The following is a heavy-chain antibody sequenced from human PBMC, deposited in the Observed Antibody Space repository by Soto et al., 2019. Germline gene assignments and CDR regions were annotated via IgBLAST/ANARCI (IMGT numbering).Heavy chain of an antibody. CDR3: AREGGKGWWELTHGHDAFDI. J-gene: IGHJ3*02. Sequence: GGSLRLSCAASGFTFSDYYMSWIRQAPGKGLEWVSYISSSGSTIYYADSVKGRFTISRDNAKNSLYLQMNSLRAEDTAVYYCAREGGKGWWELTHGHDAFDIWGQGTMVTVSS. V-gene: IGHV3-11*01. CDR2: ISSSGSTI. CDR1: GFTFSDYY. D-gene: IGHD1-26*01.